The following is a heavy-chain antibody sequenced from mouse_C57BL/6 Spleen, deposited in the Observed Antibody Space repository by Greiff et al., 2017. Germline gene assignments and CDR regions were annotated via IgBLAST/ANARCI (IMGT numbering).Heavy chain of an antibody. D-gene: IGHD4-1*01. Sequence: EVMLVESGGGLVKPGGSLKLSCAASGFTFSDYGMHWVRQAPGKGLEWVAYISSGSSTIYYADTVKGRFTISRDNAKNTLFLQMTSLRSEDTAMYYCARPTGYYAMDYWGQGTSVTVSS. CDR3: ARPTGYYAMDY. CDR1: GFTFSDYG. CDR2: ISSGSSTI. V-gene: IGHV5-17*01. J-gene: IGHJ4*01.